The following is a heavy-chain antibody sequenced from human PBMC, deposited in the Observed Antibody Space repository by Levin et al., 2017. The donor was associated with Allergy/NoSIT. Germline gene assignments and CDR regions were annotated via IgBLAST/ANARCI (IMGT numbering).Heavy chain of an antibody. CDR2: TFYRSGWYH. CDR3: ARAVADRHYGMDV. CDR1: GDSVSTNSAA. Sequence: SETLSLTCVISGDSVSTNSAAWNWIRQSPSGGLEWLGRTFYRSGWYHDYAVSLKSRITIDPDTSKNQVSLQLKSLTPEDTAVYYCARAVADRHYGMDVWGQGTTVTVSS. D-gene: IGHD6-19*01. V-gene: IGHV6-1*01. J-gene: IGHJ6*02.